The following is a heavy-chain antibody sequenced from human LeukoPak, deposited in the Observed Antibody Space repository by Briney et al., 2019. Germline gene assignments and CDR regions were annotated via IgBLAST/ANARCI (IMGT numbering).Heavy chain of an antibody. CDR1: GYTFTSYY. D-gene: IGHD3-3*01. J-gene: IGHJ5*02. CDR2: INPSGGST. V-gene: IGHV1-46*01. Sequence: ASVTVSCKASGYTFTSYYMHWVRQAPGQGLEWMGIINPSGGSTSYAQKFQGRVTMTRDTSTSTVYMELSSLRSEDTAVYYCARGPRTISALPRLDPWGQGTLVTVSS. CDR3: ARGPRTISALPRLDP.